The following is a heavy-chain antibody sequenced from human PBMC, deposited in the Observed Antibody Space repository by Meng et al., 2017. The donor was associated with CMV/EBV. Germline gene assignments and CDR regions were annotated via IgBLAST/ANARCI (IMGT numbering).Heavy chain of an antibody. CDR3: ARGLGVVVVAATSNWFDP. CDR1: GGSFSGCY. Sequence: SETLSLTCGVYGGSFSGCYWSWIRQPPGKGLEWIGEINHSGSTNYNPSLKSRVTISVDTSKNQFSLKLSSVTAADTAVYYCARGLGVVVVAATSNWFDPWGQGTLVTVSS. CDR2: INHSGST. V-gene: IGHV4-34*01. D-gene: IGHD2-15*01. J-gene: IGHJ5*02.